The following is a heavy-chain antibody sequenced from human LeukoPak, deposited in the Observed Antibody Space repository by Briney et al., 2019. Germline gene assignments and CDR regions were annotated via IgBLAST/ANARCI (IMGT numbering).Heavy chain of an antibody. Sequence: ASVKVSCKASGYTFTSYGISWVRQAPGQGLEWMGWISAYNGHTNYAQKLQGRVTMTTDTSTTTAYMELRSLRSDDTAVYYCARIELTGGGFRYWYFDLWGRGTLVTVSS. V-gene: IGHV1-18*01. D-gene: IGHD7-27*01. J-gene: IGHJ2*01. CDR3: ARIELTGGGFRYWYFDL. CDR1: GYTFTSYG. CDR2: ISAYNGHT.